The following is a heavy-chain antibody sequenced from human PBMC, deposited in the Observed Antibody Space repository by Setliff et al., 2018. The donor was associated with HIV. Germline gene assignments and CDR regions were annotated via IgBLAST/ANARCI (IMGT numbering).Heavy chain of an antibody. V-gene: IGHV3-11*04. CDR1: GFIFSDFY. CDR2: ITSRSVST. CDR3: ARVYVANIAAAGPYFDY. J-gene: IGHJ4*02. D-gene: IGHD6-13*01. Sequence: GSLRLSCAASGFIFSDFYMSWIRQAPGKGLEWVSSITSRSVSTYYADSVKGRFTISRDNANDSLYLQMNTLRAEDTAVYYCARVYVANIAAAGPYFDYWGQGTLVTVSS.